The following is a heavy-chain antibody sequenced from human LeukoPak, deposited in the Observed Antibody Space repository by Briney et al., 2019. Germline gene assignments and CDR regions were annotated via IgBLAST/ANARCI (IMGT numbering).Heavy chain of an antibody. CDR3: ARGSFSTDAFGI. CDR1: GGSISSYY. V-gene: IGHV4-59*01. CDR2: MYYSGST. J-gene: IGHJ3*02. Sequence: PSETLSLTCTVAGGSISSYYWSWIRQPPGKGLEWVGYMYYSGSTNYNPSLKTRVTISLHTSKDQFSLKLGSLTPAATPVYSVARGSFSTDAFGIWGQGTMVTVSS. D-gene: IGHD2/OR15-2a*01.